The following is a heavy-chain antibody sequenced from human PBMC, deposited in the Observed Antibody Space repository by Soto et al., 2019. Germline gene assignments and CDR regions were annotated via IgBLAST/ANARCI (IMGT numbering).Heavy chain of an antibody. V-gene: IGHV4-59*01. CDR1: GGSISSYY. Sequence: PSETLSLTCTVSGGSISSYYWSWIRQPPGKGQEWIGYIYYSGSTNYNPSLKRRVTISVDTSKNQFSLKLSSVTAADTAVYYCAGAQTAYYCMNCLCDSPSGWFDPWGKGTLVTV. CDR3: AGAQTAYYCMNCLCDSPSGWFDP. CDR2: IYYSGST. J-gene: IGHJ5*02. D-gene: IGHD2-8*01.